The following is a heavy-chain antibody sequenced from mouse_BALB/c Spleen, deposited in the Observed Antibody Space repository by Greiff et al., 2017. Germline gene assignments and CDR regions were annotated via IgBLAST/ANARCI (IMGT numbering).Heavy chain of an antibody. D-gene: IGHD2-2*01. CDR1: GYTFTSYW. CDR2: IYPGSGST. V-gene: IGHV1S22*01. CDR3: VYGYEGYAMDY. J-gene: IGHJ4*01. Sequence: LQQPGSELVRPGASVTLSCKASGYTFTSYWMHWVKQRPGQGLEWIGNIYPGSGSTNYDEKFKSKATLTVDTSSSTAYMQLSSLTSEDSAVYYCVYGYEGYAMDYWGQGTSVTVSS.